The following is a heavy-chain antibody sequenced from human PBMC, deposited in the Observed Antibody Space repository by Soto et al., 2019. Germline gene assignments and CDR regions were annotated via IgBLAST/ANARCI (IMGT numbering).Heavy chain of an antibody. D-gene: IGHD3-10*01. Sequence: QVQLVQSGAVVRKPGSSVAGSCKASGGTFSNYAISWVRQALGQGLEWMGGIIPIVGTGSYAQKLQGRVRITADEPTTTAYRELSSMISEDTAVYYCACVVIIIPTASTHYYYHMDVWGPGTTVTVSS. J-gene: IGHJ6*02. V-gene: IGHV1-69*01. CDR2: IIPIVGTG. CDR3: ACVVIIIPTASTHYYYHMDV. CDR1: GGTFSNYA.